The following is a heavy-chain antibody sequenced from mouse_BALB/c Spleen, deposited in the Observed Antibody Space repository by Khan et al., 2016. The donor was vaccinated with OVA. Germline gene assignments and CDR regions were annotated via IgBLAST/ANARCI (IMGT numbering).Heavy chain of an antibody. Sequence: EVQLQESGPGLVKPSQSLSLTCTVTGYSITSDYAWNWIRQLPGKKLEWPGYISYSGNTKYNPSLKSRISVNRDTVKNQFFLQLNSLTTEDTATYYCARVHGGDFDYWGQGTTLIFSS. CDR2: ISYSGNT. CDR1: GYSITSDYA. V-gene: IGHV3-2*02. J-gene: IGHJ2*01. CDR3: ARVHGGDFDY.